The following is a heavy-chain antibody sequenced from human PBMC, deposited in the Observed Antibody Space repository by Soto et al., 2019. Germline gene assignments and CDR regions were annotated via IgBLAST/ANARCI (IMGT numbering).Heavy chain of an antibody. V-gene: IGHV3-11*01. CDR1: GFTFSDYY. CDR3: ARDSRFLEWLLLDDAFDI. J-gene: IGHJ3*02. D-gene: IGHD3-3*01. Sequence: GESLKISCAASGFTFSDYYMSWIRQAPGKGLEWVSYISSSGSTIYYADSVKGRFTISRDNAKNSLYLQMNSLRAEDTAVYYCARDSRFLEWLLLDDAFDIWGQGTMVTVSS. CDR2: ISSSGSTI.